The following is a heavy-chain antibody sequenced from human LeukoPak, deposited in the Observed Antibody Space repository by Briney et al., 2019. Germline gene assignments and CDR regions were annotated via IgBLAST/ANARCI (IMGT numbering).Heavy chain of an antibody. V-gene: IGHV3-33*06. CDR3: AKDAQRGSDYSNSLES. Sequence: SGGSLRLSCATSGFTFSHFGMHWVRQAPGKGLEWVAVIWNDGSNKYYGDSVKGRFTISRDNSRNTLYLQMNRLRVEDTAVYYCAKDAQRGSDYSNSLESWGQGTLVIVSS. J-gene: IGHJ5*01. CDR2: IWNDGSNK. CDR1: GFTFSHFG. D-gene: IGHD4-11*01.